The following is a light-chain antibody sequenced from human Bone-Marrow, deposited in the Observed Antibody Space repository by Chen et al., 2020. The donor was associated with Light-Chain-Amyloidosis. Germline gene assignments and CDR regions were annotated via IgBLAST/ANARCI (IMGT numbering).Light chain of an antibody. CDR1: DLPTKY. CDR3: QSEDSSGTYEGI. Sequence: SYELTQPPSVSVSPGQTARITCSGDDLPTKYAYWYQQKPGQAPVLVIHRDTERPSGISERFSGSSSGTTATLTISGVQAEDEADHHGQSEDSSGTYEGIFGGGTKLTVL. V-gene: IGLV3-25*03. J-gene: IGLJ2*01. CDR2: RDT.